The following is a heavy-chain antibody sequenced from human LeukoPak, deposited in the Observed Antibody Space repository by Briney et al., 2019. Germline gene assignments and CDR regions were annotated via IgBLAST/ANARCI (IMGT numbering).Heavy chain of an antibody. D-gene: IGHD6-19*01. CDR3: ARQSSGWASGDY. V-gene: IGHV3-23*01. CDR2: ISGSGGST. J-gene: IGHJ4*02. Sequence: GGSLRLSCAASGFTFSIYAMIWVRQAPGKGLEWVSVISGSGGSTYYADSVKGRFTISRDNSKNTLYLQMNSLRAEDTAVYYCARQSSGWASGDYWGQGTLVTVSS. CDR1: GFTFSIYA.